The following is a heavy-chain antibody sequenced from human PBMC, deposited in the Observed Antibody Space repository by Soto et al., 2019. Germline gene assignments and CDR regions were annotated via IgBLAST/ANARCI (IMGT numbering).Heavy chain of an antibody. CDR2: IYYSGST. J-gene: IGHJ3*02. Sequence: PSETLSLTCTVSGGSISSYYWSWIRQPPGKGLEWIGYIYYSGSTNYNPSLKSRVTISVDTSKSTAYMELSSLRSEDTAVYYCATGGVVAATSAFDIWGQGTMVTVSS. D-gene: IGHD2-15*01. V-gene: IGHV4-59*03. CDR1: GGSISSYY. CDR3: ATGGVVAATSAFDI.